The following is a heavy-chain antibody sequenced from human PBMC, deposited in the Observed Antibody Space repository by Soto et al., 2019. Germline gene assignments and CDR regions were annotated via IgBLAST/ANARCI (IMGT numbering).Heavy chain of an antibody. CDR3: ARVRSGVGAPFP. D-gene: IGHD2-8*01. CDR2: INHSGST. J-gene: IGHJ5*02. Sequence: SETLSLTCAVFGGSFSGYYWTWIRQPPGTGLEWIGEINHSGSTNYTPSLKSRVTISVDTSKNQFSLKLSSVTAADTAVYYGARVRSGVGAPFPWGQGTLVTVSS. V-gene: IGHV4-34*01. CDR1: GGSFSGYY.